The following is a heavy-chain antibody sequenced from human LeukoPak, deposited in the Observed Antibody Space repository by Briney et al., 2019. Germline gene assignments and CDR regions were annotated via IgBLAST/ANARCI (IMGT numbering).Heavy chain of an antibody. CDR2: ISSSSSTI. V-gene: IGHV3-48*01. J-gene: IGHJ5*02. CDR3: AKDADYGDYNWFDP. Sequence: GGSLRLSCAASGFTFSSYSMNWVRQAPGKGLEWVSYISSSSSTIYYADSVKGRFTISRDNAKNSLYLQMNSLRAEDTAVYYCAKDADYGDYNWFDPWGQGTLVTVSS. D-gene: IGHD4-17*01. CDR1: GFTFSSYS.